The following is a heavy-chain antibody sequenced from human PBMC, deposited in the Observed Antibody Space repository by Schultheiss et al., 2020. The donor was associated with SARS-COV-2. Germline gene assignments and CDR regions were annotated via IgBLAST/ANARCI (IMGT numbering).Heavy chain of an antibody. Sequence: SGPTLVQPTETLTLTCTVSGFSLSSPRLGVSWIRQPPGKALEWLAHIFSNDEKYYSTSLKSRLTISKDTSKSQVVLTMTNMDPVDTATYYCAHRLSGSLAFDIWGQGTMVTVSS. CDR2: IFSNDEK. CDR1: GFSLSSPRLG. CDR3: AHRLSGSLAFDI. D-gene: IGHD3-3*02. V-gene: IGHV2-26*01. J-gene: IGHJ3*02.